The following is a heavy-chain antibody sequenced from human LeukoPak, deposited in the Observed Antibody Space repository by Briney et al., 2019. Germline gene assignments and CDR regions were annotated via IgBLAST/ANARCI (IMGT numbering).Heavy chain of an antibody. CDR3: ARAGDSSGYYYGYYYYGMDV. CDR2: LYYSGST. J-gene: IGHJ6*02. D-gene: IGHD3-22*01. CDR1: GGSISSYY. Sequence: SGTLSLTCTVSGGSISSYYWSWIQQPPGKGREWIGYLYYSGSTNYNPSLKSRVTISVDTSKNQFSLELSSVTAADTAVYYCARAGDSSGYYYGYYYYGMDVWGQGTTVTVSS. V-gene: IGHV4-59*01.